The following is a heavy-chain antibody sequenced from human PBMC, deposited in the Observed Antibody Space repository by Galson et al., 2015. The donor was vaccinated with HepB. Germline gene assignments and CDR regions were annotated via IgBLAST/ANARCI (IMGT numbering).Heavy chain of an antibody. Sequence: LSLTCTVSGVSIGTYYWSWFRQSSGKRIEWIGYIYSDGTTTYSPSLKSRITISIDTSKRQLSLTVRSVTAADTAVYSCASHPDYGDYWGQGSLVTVSS. V-gene: IGHV4-59*08. CDR3: ASHPDYGDY. J-gene: IGHJ4*01. CDR2: IYSDGTT. CDR1: GVSIGTYY.